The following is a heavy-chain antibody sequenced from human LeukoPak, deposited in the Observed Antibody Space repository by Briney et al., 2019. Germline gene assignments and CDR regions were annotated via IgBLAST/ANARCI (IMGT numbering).Heavy chain of an antibody. D-gene: IGHD6-13*01. J-gene: IGHJ6*03. V-gene: IGHV1-69*06. Sequence: ASVKVSCKASGYTFIHYYMHWVRQAPGQGLEWMGGIIPIFGTTNYAQKFQDRVTITADKSTSTAYMELSSLRSEDTAVYYCARVVGLTGYSSSWYSGYYYYMDVWGKGTTVTVSS. CDR2: IIPIFGTT. CDR3: ARVVGLTGYSSSWYSGYYYYMDV. CDR1: GYTFIHYY.